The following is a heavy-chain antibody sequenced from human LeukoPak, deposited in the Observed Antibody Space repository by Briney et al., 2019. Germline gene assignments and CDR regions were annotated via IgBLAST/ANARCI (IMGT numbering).Heavy chain of an antibody. CDR2: ISYDGSNK. CDR1: GFTFSSYG. CDR3: ARELMVRGVYFDY. V-gene: IGHV3-30*03. J-gene: IGHJ4*02. D-gene: IGHD3-10*01. Sequence: GGSLRLSCAASGFTFSSYGMHWVRQAPGKGLEWVAVISYDGSNKYYADSVKGRFTISRDNSKNTLYLQMNSLRAEDTAVYYCARELMVRGVYFDYWGQGTLVTVSS.